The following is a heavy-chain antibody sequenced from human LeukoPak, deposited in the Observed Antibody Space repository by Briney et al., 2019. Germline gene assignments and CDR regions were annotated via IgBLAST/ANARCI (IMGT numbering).Heavy chain of an antibody. Sequence: GGSLRLSCAAAGFSFDDYAMCWVRPAPGEGVGSVSGISWNSGSIGYADSGKGRFTTSRDNDKISLYLQMNSMRAEDTALNYCAKAIRATMVRGVIIGPFDYSGQGTLVTAPS. J-gene: IGHJ4*02. D-gene: IGHD3-10*01. V-gene: IGHV3-9*01. CDR3: AKAIRATMVRGVIIGPFDY. CDR2: ISWNSGSI. CDR1: GFSFDDYA.